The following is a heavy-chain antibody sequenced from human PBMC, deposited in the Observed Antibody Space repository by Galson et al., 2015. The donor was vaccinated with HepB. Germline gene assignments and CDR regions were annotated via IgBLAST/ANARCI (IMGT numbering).Heavy chain of an antibody. V-gene: IGHV5-10-1*01. CDR3: ARELIAAAGTPRGNWFDP. J-gene: IGHJ5*02. Sequence: QSGAEVKKPGESLRISCKGSGYSFTSYWISWVRQMPGKGLEWMGRIDPSDSYTNYSPSFQGHVTISADKSISTAYLQWSSLKASDTAMYYCARELIAAAGTPRGNWFDPWGQGTLVTVSS. CDR1: GYSFTSYW. D-gene: IGHD6-13*01. CDR2: IDPSDSYT.